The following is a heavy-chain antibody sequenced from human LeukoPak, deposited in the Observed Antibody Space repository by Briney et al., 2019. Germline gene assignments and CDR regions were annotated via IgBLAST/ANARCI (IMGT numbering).Heavy chain of an antibody. CDR2: INSGGSTL. CDR3: ARIHNLGILAHFDY. J-gene: IGHJ4*02. V-gene: IGHV3-48*03. Sequence: GGSLRLSCAASGFTFSSYEMNWVRQAPGEGMEWDSYINSGGSTLYYADSVKGRFTISRDNAKNSLYLQMNSLRAEDTAVYYCARIHNLGILAHFDYWGQGTLVTVSS. D-gene: IGHD1-1*01. CDR1: GFTFSSYE.